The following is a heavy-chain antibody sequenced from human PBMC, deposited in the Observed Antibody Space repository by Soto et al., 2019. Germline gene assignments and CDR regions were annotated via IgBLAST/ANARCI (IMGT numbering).Heavy chain of an antibody. D-gene: IGHD2-2*01. CDR3: ARDYLVVPHRVIDY. V-gene: IGHV3-33*01. Sequence: GGSLRLSCAASGFTFSSYGVLWVRQAPGKWLEWVAVICYDGSNKYYADSVKGRFTISRDNSKNTLYLQMNSLRVEDMSVYYCARDYLVVPHRVIDYWGQGTLVTVSS. J-gene: IGHJ4*02. CDR2: ICYDGSNK. CDR1: GFTFSSYG.